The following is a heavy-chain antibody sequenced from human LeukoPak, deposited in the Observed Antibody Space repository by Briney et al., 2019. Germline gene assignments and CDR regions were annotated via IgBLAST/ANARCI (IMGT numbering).Heavy chain of an antibody. D-gene: IGHD2-2*01. V-gene: IGHV1-2*02. J-gene: IGHJ4*02. CDR2: INPNSGGT. Sequence: ASVNVSCKASGYTFTVYYMHWVRQAPGQGLEWIGWINPNSGGTNYAKTFQGRGTMTRDTSISTAYMELSRLRSDDMTVYYCSIGEGVFGTSPSYFDYWGQGTLVTVSS. CDR3: SIGEGVFGTSPSYFDY. CDR1: GYTFTVYY.